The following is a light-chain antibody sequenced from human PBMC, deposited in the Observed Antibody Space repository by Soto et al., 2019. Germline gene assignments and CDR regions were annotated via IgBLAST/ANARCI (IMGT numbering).Light chain of an antibody. CDR1: QSISSY. J-gene: IGKJ1*01. CDR3: QQSFSTPWT. Sequence: DIQMTQSPSSLSASVGDRVTITCRASQSISSYLIWHQQKPGKAPNLLIYAASSLQSGVPSRFSGSGSGTDCTLNISRLQPEDFATYYCQQSFSTPWTLGQGTKVYIK. CDR2: AAS. V-gene: IGKV1-39*01.